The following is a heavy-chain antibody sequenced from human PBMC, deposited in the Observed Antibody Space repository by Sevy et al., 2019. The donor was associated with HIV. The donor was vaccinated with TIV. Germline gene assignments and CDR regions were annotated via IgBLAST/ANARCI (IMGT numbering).Heavy chain of an antibody. CDR3: ARAYCSGGRCYSLAY. CDR1: GYTFTNYR. V-gene: IGHV1-18*01. D-gene: IGHD2-15*01. Sequence: ASVKVSRKTSGYTFTNYRIFWVRQAPGQGPESMGWISPHNGDTRYALKFQGRVTLITDTSTTTAYMELRSLRSDDSALYYCARAYCSGGRCYSLAYWGQGTLVTVSS. J-gene: IGHJ4*02. CDR2: ISPHNGDT.